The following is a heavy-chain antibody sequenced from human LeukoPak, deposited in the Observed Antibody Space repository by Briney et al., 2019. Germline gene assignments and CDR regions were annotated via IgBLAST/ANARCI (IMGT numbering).Heavy chain of an antibody. CDR2: IYHSGST. D-gene: IGHD5-18*01. Sequence: PSETLSLTCAVSGYSISSGYYWGWIRPPPGKGLEWIGSIYHSGSTYYNPSLKSRVTISVDTSKNQFSLKLSSVTAADTAVYYCARTGYSYGYHWFDPWGQGTLVTVSS. CDR1: GYSISSGYY. J-gene: IGHJ5*02. V-gene: IGHV4-38-2*01. CDR3: ARTGYSYGYHWFDP.